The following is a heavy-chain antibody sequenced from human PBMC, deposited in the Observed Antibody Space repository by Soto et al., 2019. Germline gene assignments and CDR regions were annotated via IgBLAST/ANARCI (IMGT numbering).Heavy chain of an antibody. CDR1: GGSISRGDYY. CDR2: IYYSGST. CDR3: ARGMTTVTTLDY. V-gene: IGHV4-30-4*01. Sequence: SETLSLTWTVAGGSISRGDYYWSWIRQPPGKGLEWIGYIYYSGSTYYNPSLKSRVTISVDTSKNQFSLKLSSVTAADTAVYYCARGMTTVTTLDYWGQGTLVTVSS. J-gene: IGHJ4*02. D-gene: IGHD4-4*01.